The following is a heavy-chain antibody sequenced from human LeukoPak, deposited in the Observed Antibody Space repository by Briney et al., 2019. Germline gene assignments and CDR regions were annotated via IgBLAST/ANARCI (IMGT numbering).Heavy chain of an antibody. CDR2: ISSSSSYI. CDR3: AREQWLDNYFDY. D-gene: IGHD6-19*01. V-gene: IGHV3-21*01. Sequence: GGSLRLSCAASGFTFSSYAMHWVRQAPGKGLEWVSSISSSSSYIYYADSVKGRFTISRDNAKNSLYLQMNSLRAEDTAVYYCAREQWLDNYFDYWGQGTLVTVSS. J-gene: IGHJ4*02. CDR1: GFTFSSYA.